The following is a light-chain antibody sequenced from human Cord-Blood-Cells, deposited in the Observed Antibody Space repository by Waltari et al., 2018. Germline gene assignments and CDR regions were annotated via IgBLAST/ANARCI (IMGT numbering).Light chain of an antibody. CDR1: QSVSSY. CDR2: DAS. J-gene: IGKJ1*01. V-gene: IGKV3-11*01. CDR3: QQRINWPPLT. Sequence: EIVLTQSTATLSLSPGERATLSCRASQSVSSYLAWYQQKPGQAPRLLLYDASNRATGIPARFSGSGSGTDFTRTISSLEPEDFAVYYCQQRINWPPLTFGQGTKVEIK.